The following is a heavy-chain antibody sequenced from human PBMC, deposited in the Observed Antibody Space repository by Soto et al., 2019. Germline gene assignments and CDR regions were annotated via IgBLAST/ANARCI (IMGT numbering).Heavy chain of an antibody. Sequence: PGGSLRLSCAASGFTFSSYWMSWVRQAPGKGLEWVANIKQDGSEKYYVDSVKGRFTISRDNAKNSLYLQMNSLRAEDTAVYYCARDRRSYITIFGVSHLEGFDPWGQGTLVTVSS. J-gene: IGHJ5*02. CDR3: ARDRRSYITIFGVSHLEGFDP. D-gene: IGHD3-3*01. CDR1: GFTFSSYW. V-gene: IGHV3-7*01. CDR2: IKQDGSEK.